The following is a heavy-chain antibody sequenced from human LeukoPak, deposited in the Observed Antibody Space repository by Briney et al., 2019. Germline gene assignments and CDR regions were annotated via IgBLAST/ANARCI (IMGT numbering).Heavy chain of an antibody. D-gene: IGHD2-2*01. J-gene: IGHJ6*03. CDR1: GGSISSGTYY. Sequence: SETLSLTRTVSGGSISSGTYYWSWIRQPAGKGLEWIGRIYTTGSTNYNPSLKSRVTISVDTSKNQFSLRLNSVTAADTAVYYCARGRPGCTNTSCPKKYYYMDVWGKGTTVTVSS. CDR3: ARGRPGCTNTSCPKKYYYMDV. V-gene: IGHV4-61*02. CDR2: IYTTGST.